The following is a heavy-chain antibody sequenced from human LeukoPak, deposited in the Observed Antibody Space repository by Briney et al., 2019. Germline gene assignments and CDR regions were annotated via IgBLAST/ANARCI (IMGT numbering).Heavy chain of an antibody. Sequence: GGSLRLSCVASGFTFSNYGMHWVRQAPGKGLEWVAIISDDGSNKYYGDLVKGRFTISRDNSKKTLYLQMNGLRAEDTGVYYCMKDLGSRRLTSGSNFSWGQGTLVTVS. CDR2: ISDDGSNK. CDR3: MKDLGSRRLTSGSNFS. D-gene: IGHD1-26*01. V-gene: IGHV3-30*18. CDR1: GFTFSNYG. J-gene: IGHJ5*02.